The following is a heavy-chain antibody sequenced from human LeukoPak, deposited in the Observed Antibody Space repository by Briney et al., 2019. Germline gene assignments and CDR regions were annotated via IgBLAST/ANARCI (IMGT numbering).Heavy chain of an antibody. V-gene: IGHV1-46*01. CDR2: INPSGGST. J-gene: IGHJ4*02. D-gene: IGHD3-10*01. CDR3: AREYGSGCTEGSLDY. Sequence: ASVKVSCKASGYTFTSYYMHWVRQAPGQGLEWMGIINPSGGSTSYAQKFQGRVTMTRDTSTSTVYMELSSLRSEDTAVYYCAREYGSGCTEGSLDYWGQGTLVTVSS. CDR1: GYTFTSYY.